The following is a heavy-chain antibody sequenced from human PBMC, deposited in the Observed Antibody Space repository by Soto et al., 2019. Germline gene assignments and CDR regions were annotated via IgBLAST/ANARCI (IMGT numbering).Heavy chain of an antibody. D-gene: IGHD3-10*01. CDR1: GLIFSSCW. CDR2: IKPDGSVK. Sequence: GGSLRLSCAASGLIFSSCWTTWVRQAPGKGLEWVANIKPDGSVKNYVDSVQGRFTISRDNAKNSLYLQMNTLRAEDTAVYYCARDPVRGDDYNFDYWGQGTLVTVSS. CDR3: ARDPVRGDDYNFDY. V-gene: IGHV3-7*01. J-gene: IGHJ4*02.